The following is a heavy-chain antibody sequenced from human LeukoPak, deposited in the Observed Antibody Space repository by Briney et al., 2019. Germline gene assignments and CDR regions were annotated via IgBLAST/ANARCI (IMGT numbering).Heavy chain of an antibody. Sequence: ASVKASCKASGYTFTGYYMHWVRQAPGQGLEWMGWINPNSGGTNYVQKFQSRVTMTRDTSISTAYMELSRLRSDDTAVYYCARVFGPTDYYDSSGYYSHFDYWGQGTLVTVSS. D-gene: IGHD3-22*01. CDR3: ARVFGPTDYYDSSGYYSHFDY. CDR2: INPNSGGT. V-gene: IGHV1-2*02. J-gene: IGHJ4*02. CDR1: GYTFTGYY.